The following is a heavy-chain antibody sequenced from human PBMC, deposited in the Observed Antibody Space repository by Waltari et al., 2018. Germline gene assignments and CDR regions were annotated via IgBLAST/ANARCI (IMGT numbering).Heavy chain of an antibody. J-gene: IGHJ3*02. CDR1: GDTFSRHT. D-gene: IGHD2-21*01. CDR2: LVPIFGTP. CDR3: AREGVASDAFDM. V-gene: IGHV1-69*01. Sequence: VQLVQSGAEVKRPGSSVKVSCRTSGDTFSRHTLNWVRQAPGQGLEWMGGLVPIFGTPNYAQKFQGRVSITADESTSTVYMEVTSLRSEDTAIYYCAREGVASDAFDMWGPGTLVTVSS.